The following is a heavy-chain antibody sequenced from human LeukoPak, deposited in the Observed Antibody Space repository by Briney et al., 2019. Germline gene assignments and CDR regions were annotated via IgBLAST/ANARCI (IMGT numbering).Heavy chain of an antibody. V-gene: IGHV3-9*01. CDR1: GFTFDDYA. Sequence: GGSLRLSCTVSGFTFDDYAMHWARHTPGKGLEWVAGITWNRDNIGYGDSVKGRFTISRDNVKNVLYLQMNSLRPEDTALYYCAKGLSSAITSALVLDVWGQGTTVTVSS. D-gene: IGHD3-22*01. CDR3: AKGLSSAITSALVLDV. J-gene: IGHJ6*02. CDR2: ITWNRDNI.